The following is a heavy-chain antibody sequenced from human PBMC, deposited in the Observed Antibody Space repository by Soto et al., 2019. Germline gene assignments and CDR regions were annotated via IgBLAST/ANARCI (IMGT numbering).Heavy chain of an antibody. CDR2: INHSGST. CDR1: GGSFSGYY. Sequence: SETLSLTCAVYGGSFSGYYWSWIRQPPGKGLEWIGEINHSGSTNYNPSLKSRVTISVDTSKNQFSLKLSSVTAAYTAVYYCARGYSSSSGGYYYYYGMDVWGQGTTVTVSS. CDR3: ARGYSSSSGGYYYYYGMDV. J-gene: IGHJ6*02. D-gene: IGHD6-6*01. V-gene: IGHV4-34*01.